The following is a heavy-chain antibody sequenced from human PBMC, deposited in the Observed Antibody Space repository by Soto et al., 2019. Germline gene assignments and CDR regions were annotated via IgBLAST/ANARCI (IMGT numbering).Heavy chain of an antibody. Sequence: QITLKESGPTLVKPTQTLTLTCTFSGFSLSTSGVGVGWIRQPPGKALEWLALIYWDDDKRYSPSLKSRLTITKHTSKNQVVLTITNMDPVDTARYYCARYCYGSAVDPWGQGTLVTVSS. CDR2: IYWDDDK. V-gene: IGHV2-5*02. D-gene: IGHD3-10*01. CDR3: ARYCYGSAVDP. CDR1: GFSLSTSGVG. J-gene: IGHJ5*02.